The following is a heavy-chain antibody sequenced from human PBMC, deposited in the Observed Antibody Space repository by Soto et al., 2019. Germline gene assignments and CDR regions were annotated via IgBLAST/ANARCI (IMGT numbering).Heavy chain of an antibody. D-gene: IGHD4-4*01. CDR3: ASSNLRTYYYYYMDV. CDR1: GFTFSSYS. Sequence: GGSLRLSCAASGFTFSSYSMNWVRQAPGKGLEWVSYISSSSSTIYYADSVKGRFTISRDNAKNSLYLQMNSLRAEDTAVYYCASSNLRTYYYYYMDVWGKGTTVTVSS. V-gene: IGHV3-48*01. CDR2: ISSSSSTI. J-gene: IGHJ6*03.